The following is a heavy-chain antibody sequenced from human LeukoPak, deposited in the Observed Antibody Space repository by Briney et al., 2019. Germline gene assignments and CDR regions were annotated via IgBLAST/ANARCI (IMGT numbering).Heavy chain of an antibody. D-gene: IGHD6-13*01. V-gene: IGHV4-59*08. CDR1: GGSFSGYY. CDR3: ARLSSGSSSWYDIDY. J-gene: IGHJ4*02. CDR2: IYYSGNT. Sequence: SETLSLTCAVYGGSFSGYYWSWIRQPPGKGLEWIGYIYYSGNTNYNPSLKSRVIISVDTSKNQFSLKLNSVTAADTAVYYCARLSSGSSSWYDIDYWGQGTLVTVSS.